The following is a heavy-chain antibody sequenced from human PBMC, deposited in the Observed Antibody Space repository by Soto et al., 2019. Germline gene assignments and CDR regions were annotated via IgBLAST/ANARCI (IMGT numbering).Heavy chain of an antibody. CDR3: ASNTVTPVDAMDV. CDR2: INHRGST. CDR1: GGSFSAYY. J-gene: IGHJ6*02. Sequence: QVQLQQWGAGLLKPSETLSLTCAVSGGSFSAYYWTWVRQPPGKGLEWIAEINHRGSTTYNPSLKSRVTLSVDTSRNHVSLRLISVTAADTAVYYCASNTVTPVDAMDVWGQGTTVTVS. V-gene: IGHV4-34*01. D-gene: IGHD4-17*01.